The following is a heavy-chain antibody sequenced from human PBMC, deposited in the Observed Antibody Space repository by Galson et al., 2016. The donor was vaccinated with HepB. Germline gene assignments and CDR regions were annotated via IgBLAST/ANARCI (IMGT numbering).Heavy chain of an antibody. Sequence: SLRLSCAASGFTFTNYSMTWVRQAPGKGLEWVSYISSSSSPIYYANSVKGRFIISRDNAKNSLYLQMTSLRDEDTAVYYCARDRLPAARGHTWFDPWGQGTLVTVSS. J-gene: IGHJ5*02. CDR2: ISSSSSPI. CDR3: ARDRLPAARGHTWFDP. D-gene: IGHD2-2*01. CDR1: GFTFTNYS. V-gene: IGHV3-48*02.